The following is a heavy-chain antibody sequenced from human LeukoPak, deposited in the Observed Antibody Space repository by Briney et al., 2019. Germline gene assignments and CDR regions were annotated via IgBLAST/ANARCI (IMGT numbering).Heavy chain of an antibody. CDR1: GGSISSYY. Sequence: PSENLSLNCTVSGGSISSYYWSWIRQPAGKGLEWIGRSYSSGSPNYNPSLKGRVTMSVDTSKNQFSLKLSSVTAADTAVYYCARSGGSGFQLDNWGQGTLVTVSS. J-gene: IGHJ4*02. V-gene: IGHV4-4*07. CDR3: ARSGGSGFQLDN. CDR2: SYSSGSP. D-gene: IGHD3-16*01.